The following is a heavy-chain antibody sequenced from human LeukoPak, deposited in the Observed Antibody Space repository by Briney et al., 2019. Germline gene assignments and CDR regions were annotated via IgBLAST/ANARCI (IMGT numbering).Heavy chain of an antibody. D-gene: IGHD3-3*01. CDR1: GGTFSRYA. J-gene: IGHJ5*02. CDR3: ASFGAYGKTPPNWFDP. V-gene: IGHV1-69*13. Sequence: ASVKVSCKASGGTFSRYAISWVRQAPGQGLEWMGGIIPILGTANYAQKFQGRVTITADESTSTAYMELSSLRSEDTAVYYCASFGAYGKTPPNWFDPWGQGTLVTVSS. CDR2: IIPILGTA.